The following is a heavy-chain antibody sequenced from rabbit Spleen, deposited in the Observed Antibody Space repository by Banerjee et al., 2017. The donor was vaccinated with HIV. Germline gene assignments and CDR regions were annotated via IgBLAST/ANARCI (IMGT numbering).Heavy chain of an antibody. CDR1: GFSFNSGYD. V-gene: IGHV1S40*01. D-gene: IGHD8-1*01. Sequence: QSLEESGGGLVKPGASLTLTCKASGFSFNSGYDMCWVRQAPGKGLEWVACAYAGSSGSTYSATWASGRFTISKTSSTTVTLQMTSLTAADTATYFCARDTGTSFSTYGMDLWARAPSSPS. CDR3: ARDTGTSFSTYGMDL. CDR2: AYAGSSGST. J-gene: IGHJ6*01.